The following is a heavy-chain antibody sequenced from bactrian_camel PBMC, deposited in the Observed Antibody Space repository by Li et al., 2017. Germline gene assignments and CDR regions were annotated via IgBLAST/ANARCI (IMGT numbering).Heavy chain of an antibody. CDR3: VAQQSFGS. V-gene: IGHV3S63*01. D-gene: IGHD7*01. Sequence: HVQLVESGGGSVQAGGSLRLACTASGFTVGGANMGWFRQAPGKERERVSSISGKDAMSTYADSVKGRFTISRDNAKNTLYLQMNSLKPNDTAVYYCVAQQSFGSWGQGTQVTVS. J-gene: IGHJ6*01. CDR1: GFTVGGAN. CDR2: ISGKDAMS.